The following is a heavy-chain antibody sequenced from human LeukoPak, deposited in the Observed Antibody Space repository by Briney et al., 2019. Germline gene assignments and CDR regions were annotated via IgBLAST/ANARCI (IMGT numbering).Heavy chain of an antibody. CDR1: GYTFTSYD. D-gene: IGHD3-3*01. Sequence: ASVKVPCKASGYTFTSYDINWVRQATGQGLEWMGWMNPNSGNTGYAQKFQGRVTMTRNTSISTAYMELSSLRSEDTAVYYCARGWTYYDFWSGPYGMDVWGQGTTVTVSS. J-gene: IGHJ6*02. CDR2: MNPNSGNT. V-gene: IGHV1-8*01. CDR3: ARGWTYYDFWSGPYGMDV.